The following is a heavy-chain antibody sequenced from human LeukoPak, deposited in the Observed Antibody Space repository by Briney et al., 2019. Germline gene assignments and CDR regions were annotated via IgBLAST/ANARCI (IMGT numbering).Heavy chain of an antibody. Sequence: GGSLRLSCAASGFTVSSNYMSWVRQAPGKGLEWVSVIYSGGSTYYADSVKGRFTISRDTSKNTLYPQMNSLRAEDTAVYYCAREGREGYYYDSSGEARWFDYWGQGTLVTVSS. CDR1: GFTVSSNY. J-gene: IGHJ4*02. CDR2: IYSGGST. D-gene: IGHD3-22*01. CDR3: AREGREGYYYDSSGEARWFDY. V-gene: IGHV3-66*01.